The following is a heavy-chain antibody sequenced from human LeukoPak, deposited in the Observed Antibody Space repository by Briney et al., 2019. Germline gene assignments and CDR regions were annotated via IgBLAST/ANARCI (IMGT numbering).Heavy chain of an antibody. J-gene: IGHJ4*02. Sequence: ASVKVSCKASGYTFTGYYMHWVGQAPGQGLEWMGWINPNSGGTNYAQKFQGWVTMTRDTSISTAYMELSRLRSDDTAVYYCARGPYYYDSSGYYSYWGQGTLVTVSS. V-gene: IGHV1-2*04. CDR2: INPNSGGT. D-gene: IGHD3-22*01. CDR1: GYTFTGYY. CDR3: ARGPYYYDSSGYYSY.